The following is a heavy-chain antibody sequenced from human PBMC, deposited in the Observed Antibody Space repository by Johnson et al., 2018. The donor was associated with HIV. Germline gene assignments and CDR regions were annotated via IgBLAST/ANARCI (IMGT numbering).Heavy chain of an antibody. CDR1: GFTFSSYA. J-gene: IGHJ3*02. Sequence: QEQVVESGGGVVQPGRSLRLSCAASGFTFSSYAMHWVRQAPGKGLEWVAVISYDGSNKYYADSVKGRFTISRDNSKNTLYLQMNSLRAEDTAVYYCASPTYGLQEKDAFDIWGQGTMVTVSS. CDR2: ISYDGSNK. D-gene: IGHD2-21*01. V-gene: IGHV3-30*04. CDR3: ASPTYGLQEKDAFDI.